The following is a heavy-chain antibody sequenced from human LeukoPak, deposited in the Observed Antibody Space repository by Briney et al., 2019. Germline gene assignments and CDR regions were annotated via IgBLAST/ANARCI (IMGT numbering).Heavy chain of an antibody. V-gene: IGHV4-61*09. CDR1: GDSITSPTYY. D-gene: IGHD5-18*01. CDR2: IMIGGNT. CDR3: ARGGYNYGYIY. J-gene: IGHJ4*02. Sequence: SETLSLTCAVSGDSITSPTYYWSWIRQPAGKGLEWIGQIMIGGNTDYNPSLKSRLTISLDTSKNQFSLKLNSMTAADTAVYYCARGGYNYGYIYWGQGTLVTVSS.